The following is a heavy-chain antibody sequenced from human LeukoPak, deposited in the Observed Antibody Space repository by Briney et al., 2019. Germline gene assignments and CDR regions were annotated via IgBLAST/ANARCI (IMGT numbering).Heavy chain of an antibody. Sequence: PSETLSLTCAVYGGSFKDNYWSWIRHPPGKGREWIGEINHSGTTNYNPSLKSRVTMSLDTSKNQLSLKLNSVTAADTAVYYCARVPLRFLEPFDNWGQGTLVTVSS. CDR3: ARVPLRFLEPFDN. CDR2: INHSGTT. V-gene: IGHV4-34*01. J-gene: IGHJ4*02. D-gene: IGHD3-3*01. CDR1: GGSFKDNY.